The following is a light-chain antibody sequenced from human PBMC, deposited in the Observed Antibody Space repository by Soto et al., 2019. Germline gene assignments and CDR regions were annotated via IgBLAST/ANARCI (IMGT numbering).Light chain of an antibody. V-gene: IGLV1-47*01. J-gene: IGLJ1*01. Sequence: QSSLPHAPAGSGSPGQRGTFSFSVGKSPIASNYVSWYQQLPGTAPKLLTYRNDQPPSGVPDRLSGSRSGTSASLAISGLRSEDEAIYYCATWVDSLSVYVFGTGTKVTVL. CDR3: ATWVDSLSVYV. CDR1: KSPIASNY. CDR2: RND.